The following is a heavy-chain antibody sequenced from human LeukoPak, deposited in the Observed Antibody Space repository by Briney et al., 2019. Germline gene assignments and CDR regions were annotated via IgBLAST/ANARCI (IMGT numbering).Heavy chain of an antibody. CDR2: ISSSSSYI. CDR3: ARENSGSYYTERRFDY. J-gene: IGHJ4*02. CDR1: GFTFSSYS. Sequence: PGGSLRLSCAASGFTFSSYSMNWVRQAPGKGLEWVSSISSSSSYIYYADSVKGRFTISRDNAKNSLYLQMNSLRAEDTAVYYCARENSGSYYTERRFDYWGQGALVTVSS. V-gene: IGHV3-21*01. D-gene: IGHD1-26*01.